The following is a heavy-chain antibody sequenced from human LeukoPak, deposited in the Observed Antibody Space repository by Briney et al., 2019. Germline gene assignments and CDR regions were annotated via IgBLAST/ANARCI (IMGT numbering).Heavy chain of an antibody. Sequence: GGSLRLSCAASGFSLSAYWMTWVRQAPGKGLEWVANINRDGSQKNHVDSVKGRFTISRDNAKNSLYLQMNSLRAEDTAVYSCARDQGFWDAFDIWGQGTMVTVSS. J-gene: IGHJ3*02. CDR2: INRDGSQK. CDR1: GFSLSAYW. V-gene: IGHV3-7*01. D-gene: IGHD3-3*01. CDR3: ARDQGFWDAFDI.